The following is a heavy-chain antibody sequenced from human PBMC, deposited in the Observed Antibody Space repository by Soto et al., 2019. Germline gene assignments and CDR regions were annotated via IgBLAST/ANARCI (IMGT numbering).Heavy chain of an antibody. CDR1: GVTFSSYA. Sequence: GGSVRLSCAASGVTFSSYAMSWVRQAPGKGLEWVSAISGSGGSTYYADSVKGRFTISRDNSKNTLYLQMNSLRAEDTAVYYCAKYDAPYYSGSYYYYGMDVWGQGTTVTVSS. D-gene: IGHD3-10*01. J-gene: IGHJ6*02. CDR3: AKYDAPYYSGSYYYYGMDV. CDR2: ISGSGGST. V-gene: IGHV3-23*01.